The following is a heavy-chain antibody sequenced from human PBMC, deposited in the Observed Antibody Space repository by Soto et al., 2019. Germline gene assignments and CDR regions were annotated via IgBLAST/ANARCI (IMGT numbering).Heavy chain of an antibody. Sequence: ASVKVSCKASGYTFTSYAIHWVRQAPGQRLEWMGWINTVNGDTAYSQNFQGRVIISRDTSATTAYMELSSLRSADTAVFYCARDLRGTGWYDYWGQGTLVTVSS. CDR2: INTVNGDT. J-gene: IGHJ4*01. V-gene: IGHV1-3*04. D-gene: IGHD6-19*01. CDR3: ARDLRGTGWYDY. CDR1: GYTFTSYA.